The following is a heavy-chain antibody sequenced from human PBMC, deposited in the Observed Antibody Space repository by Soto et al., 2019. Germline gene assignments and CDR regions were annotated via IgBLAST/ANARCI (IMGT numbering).Heavy chain of an antibody. D-gene: IGHD2-15*01. Sequence: ASVKVSCKASGYTFTSYGISWVRQAPGQGLEWMGWISAYNGNTNYAQKLQGRVTMTTDTSTSTAYMELRSLRSDDTAVYYCARVPDIVVVVAATPLDYWGQGTLVTVSS. CDR3: ARVPDIVVVVAATPLDY. V-gene: IGHV1-18*01. CDR2: ISAYNGNT. J-gene: IGHJ4*02. CDR1: GYTFTSYG.